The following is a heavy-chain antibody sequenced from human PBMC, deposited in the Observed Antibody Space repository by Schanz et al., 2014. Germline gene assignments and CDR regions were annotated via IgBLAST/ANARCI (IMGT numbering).Heavy chain of an antibody. D-gene: IGHD3-22*01. J-gene: IGHJ4*02. CDR3: AKDRSWDYDSSGYFDY. V-gene: IGHV3-23*01. CDR2: VSSSSSYT. Sequence: EVQLLESGGGLVQPGGSLRLSCASSGFSFTTYAMSWVRQAPGKGLEWVSYVSSSSSYTHYADSVKGRFTISRDNAKNTLYLQMNSLRAEDTAVYYCAKDRSWDYDSSGYFDYWGQGTLVTVSS. CDR1: GFSFTTYA.